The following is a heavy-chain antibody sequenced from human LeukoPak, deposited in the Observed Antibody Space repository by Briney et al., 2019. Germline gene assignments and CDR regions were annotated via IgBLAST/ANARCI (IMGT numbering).Heavy chain of an antibody. J-gene: IGHJ4*02. CDR1: GFTFSSYA. Sequence: GGSLRLSCAASGFTFSSYAMSWVRQAPGKGLEWVSAISGSGGSTYYADSVKGRFTISRDNSKDTLYLQMNSLRAEDTAVYYCAKEKSSSGWYFHFDYWGQGTLVTVSS. D-gene: IGHD6-19*01. CDR3: AKEKSSSGWYFHFDY. V-gene: IGHV3-23*01. CDR2: ISGSGGST.